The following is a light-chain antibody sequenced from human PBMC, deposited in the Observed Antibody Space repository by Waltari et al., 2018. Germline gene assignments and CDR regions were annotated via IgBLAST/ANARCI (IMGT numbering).Light chain of an antibody. CDR2: WAS. CDR3: QQYYSTPYT. CDR1: ASILDNSNNKNY. J-gene: IGKJ2*01. Sequence: DIVMTQSPDSLPVSLGERATINCVSSASILDNSNNKNYLAGYRQKPGQPPKLHIYWASTRESGVPDRFSGSGSGTQFTLTISSLQAEDVAVYYCQQYYSTPYTFGQGTKLEI. V-gene: IGKV4-1*01.